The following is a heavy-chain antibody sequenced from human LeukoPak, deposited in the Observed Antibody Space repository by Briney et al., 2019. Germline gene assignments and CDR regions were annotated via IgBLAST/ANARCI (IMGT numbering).Heavy chain of an antibody. CDR1: GGSISSYY. V-gene: IGHV4-59*01. CDR3: ARDQSSWFDP. Sequence: SETLSLTCTVSGGSISSYYWSWIRQPPGKGLEWIGYIYYSGSTNYNPSLKSRVTISEDTSKNQFSLKLSFVTAADTAAYYCARDQSSWFDPWGQGTLVTVSS. J-gene: IGHJ5*02. CDR2: IYYSGST. D-gene: IGHD1-26*01.